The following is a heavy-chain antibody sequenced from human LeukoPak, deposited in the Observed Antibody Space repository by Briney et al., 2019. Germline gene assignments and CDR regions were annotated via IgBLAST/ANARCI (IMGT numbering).Heavy chain of an antibody. V-gene: IGHV1-24*01. J-gene: IGHJ4*02. Sequence: ASVKVSCKVSGYTLTELSMHWVRQAPGRGLEWMGGFDPEDGETIYAQKFQGRVTMTEDTSTDTAYMELSSLRSEDTAVYYCATAAPKQWLAFAGGWGQGTLVTVSS. D-gene: IGHD6-19*01. CDR1: GYTLTELS. CDR3: ATAAPKQWLAFAGG. CDR2: FDPEDGET.